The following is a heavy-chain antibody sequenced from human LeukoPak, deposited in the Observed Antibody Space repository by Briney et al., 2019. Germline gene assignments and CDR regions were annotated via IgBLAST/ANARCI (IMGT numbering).Heavy chain of an antibody. Sequence: GASVKVSCKTSGYTFNSFGIAWLRQAPGQGLEWMGWISAYKGFTSLAQNFQDRLIMTTDTSTTTAYMELRNLNSDDAAVYYCAREAVSFVAVADDGYFDFWGQGTPVTVSS. CDR1: GYTFNSFG. CDR2: ISAYKGFT. CDR3: AREAVSFVAVADDGYFDF. D-gene: IGHD6-19*01. J-gene: IGHJ4*02. V-gene: IGHV1-18*01.